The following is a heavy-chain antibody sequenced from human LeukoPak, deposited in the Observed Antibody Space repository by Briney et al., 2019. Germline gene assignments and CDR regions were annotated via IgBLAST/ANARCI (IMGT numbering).Heavy chain of an antibody. Sequence: PGGSLRLSCAASGFTFSSYAMSWVRQAPGKGLEWVSAISGSGGSTYYADSVKGRFTISRDNSKKSLYLQLNSLKTEDTAVYYCAKSRAPTADPDAFDIWGQGTMVTVSS. CDR2: ISGSGGST. V-gene: IGHV3-23*01. CDR3: AKSRAPTADPDAFDI. J-gene: IGHJ3*02. CDR1: GFTFSSYA. D-gene: IGHD1-14*01.